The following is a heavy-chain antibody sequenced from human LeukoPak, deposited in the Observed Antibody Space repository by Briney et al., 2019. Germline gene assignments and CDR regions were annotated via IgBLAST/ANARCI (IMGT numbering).Heavy chain of an antibody. J-gene: IGHJ4*02. CDR2: ISSSGSTI. V-gene: IGHV3-11*01. Sequence: GGSLRLSCAASGFTFSNYWMSWVRQAPGKGLEWVSYISSSGSTIYYADSVKGRFTISRDNAKNSLYLQMNSLRAEDTAVYYCARDLMGIAYRGALYYWGQGTLVTVSS. D-gene: IGHD6-13*01. CDR1: GFTFSNYW. CDR3: ARDLMGIAYRGALYY.